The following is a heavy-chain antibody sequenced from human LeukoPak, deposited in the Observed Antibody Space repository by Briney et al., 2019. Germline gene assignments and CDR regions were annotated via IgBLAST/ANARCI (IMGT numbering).Heavy chain of an antibody. J-gene: IGHJ4*02. CDR2: INGDGSTT. CDR1: GFTFSTYW. D-gene: IGHD3-10*01. CDR3: ARDYAGSPDY. V-gene: IGHV3-74*03. Sequence: QPGGSLRLSCTASGFTFSTYWINWVRHSPGKGLVWVALINGDGSTTTHADSVKGRFTISRDNAKNTAYLQMNSLRDEDTAVYYCARDYAGSPDYWGQGTLVTVSS.